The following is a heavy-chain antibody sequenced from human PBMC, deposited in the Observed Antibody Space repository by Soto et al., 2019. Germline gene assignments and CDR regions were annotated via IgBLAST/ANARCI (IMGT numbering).Heavy chain of an antibody. V-gene: IGHV3-66*01. J-gene: IGHJ4*02. D-gene: IGHD1-26*01. CDR2: IYISGST. Sequence: GSLRLSCAASGFTVSSSYLYWVRQAPGRGLEWVSSIYISGSTYYADSVQGRFTISRDNSKNTLYLQMNSLRAEDTAVYYCARGKVGTNPNWRDLRGRRTLDTGSS. CDR3: ARGKVGTNPNWRDL. CDR1: GFTVSSSY.